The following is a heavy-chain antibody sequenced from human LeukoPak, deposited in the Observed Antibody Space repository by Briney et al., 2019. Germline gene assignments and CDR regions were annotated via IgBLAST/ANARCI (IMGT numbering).Heavy chain of an antibody. CDR3: ARDRTGTTYYYYYYMDV. V-gene: IGHV3-48*03. J-gene: IGHJ6*03. CDR1: GFTFSRFG. CDR2: ISGRGITT. D-gene: IGHD1-7*01. Sequence: GGSLRLSCAASGFTFSRFGMTWVRQAPGKGLEWVAGISGRGITTAYAESVEGRFTISRDNAKNSLYLQMNSLRAEDTAVYYCARDRTGTTYYYYYYMDVWGKGTTVTVSS.